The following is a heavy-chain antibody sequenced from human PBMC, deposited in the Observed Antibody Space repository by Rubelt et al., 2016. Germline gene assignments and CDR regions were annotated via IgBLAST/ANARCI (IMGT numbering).Heavy chain of an antibody. CDR3: ARGYRGSAWNHPYYFDY. J-gene: IGHJ4*02. D-gene: IGHD1-14*01. CDR2: VFHGRST. CDR1: GGSISSSNW. Sequence: QVQLQEPGPGLVKPSGTLSLTCAVSGGSISSSNWWSWVRQPPGRGLEWIGSVFHGRSTTYNPSLKSRYTISLHTSKNHLSRGLTSVTSTDTAGYYWARGYRGSAWNHPYYFDYWGQGALVTVSS. V-gene: IGHV4-4*02.